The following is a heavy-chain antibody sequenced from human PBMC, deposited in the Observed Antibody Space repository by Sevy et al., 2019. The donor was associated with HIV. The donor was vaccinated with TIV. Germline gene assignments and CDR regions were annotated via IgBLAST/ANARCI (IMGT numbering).Heavy chain of an antibody. D-gene: IGHD6-25*01. J-gene: IGHJ4*02. CDR3: VQCVAASALFDS. Sequence: SETLSLTCTVSGGSISSSDYSWGWIRQPPGKGLEWIGCIYISEQTYYNPSLKRPVTIFVDKSQTHFSLRLTSVTAADAGVYYCVQCVAASALFDSWGQGTLVTDSS. CDR2: IYISEQT. V-gene: IGHV4-39*02. CDR1: GGSISSSDYS.